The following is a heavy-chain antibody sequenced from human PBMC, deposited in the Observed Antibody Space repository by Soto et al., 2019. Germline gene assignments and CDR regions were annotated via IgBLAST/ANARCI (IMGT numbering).Heavy chain of an antibody. Sequence: PSETLSLTCTVSGGSISSYYWSWIRQPPGKGLEWIGYLYYSGSTNYNPSLKSRVTISVDTSKNQFSLKLSSVTAADTAVYYCARHNHDYDFWSGYCKGYYYYCMDVWGKGTTVTVSS. V-gene: IGHV4-59*08. J-gene: IGHJ6*03. D-gene: IGHD3-3*01. CDR2: LYYSGST. CDR3: ARHNHDYDFWSGYCKGYYYYCMDV. CDR1: GGSISSYY.